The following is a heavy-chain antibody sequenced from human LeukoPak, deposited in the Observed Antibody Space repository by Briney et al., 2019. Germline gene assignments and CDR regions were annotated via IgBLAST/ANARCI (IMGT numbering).Heavy chain of an antibody. J-gene: IGHJ6*03. D-gene: IGHD2-15*01. Sequence: ASVKVSCKASGYTFTGYYMHWVRQAPGQGLEWMGWINPNSGGTNYAQKFQGRVTMTRDTSISTAYMELSRLRSDDTAVYYCARVGCSGGSCYSGYYMDVWGKGTTVTISS. CDR2: INPNSGGT. CDR1: GYTFTGYY. CDR3: ARVGCSGGSCYSGYYMDV. V-gene: IGHV1-2*02.